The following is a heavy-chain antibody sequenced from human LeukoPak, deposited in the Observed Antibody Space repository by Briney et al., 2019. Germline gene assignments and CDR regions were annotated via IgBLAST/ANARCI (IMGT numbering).Heavy chain of an antibody. CDR3: VRDGYYGSGSPGWFGP. J-gene: IGHJ5*02. D-gene: IGHD3-10*01. V-gene: IGHV4-38-2*02. CDR1: GYSINSAFY. Sequence: SETLSLTCTVSGYSINSAFYWGWIRVPPGKGLEWIGSVFHRGTTYYNSSLKSRVNISIDASKNQFSLKLNSLTAEDTAMYYCVRDGYYGSGSPGWFGPWGPGTLVIVSS. CDR2: VFHRGTT.